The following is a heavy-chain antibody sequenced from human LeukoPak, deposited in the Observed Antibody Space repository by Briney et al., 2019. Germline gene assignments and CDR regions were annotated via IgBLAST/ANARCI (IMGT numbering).Heavy chain of an antibody. V-gene: IGHV3-21*01. J-gene: IGHJ5*02. CDR3: ARLRDDYGDYA. CDR2: ISSSSSYI. Sequence: GGSLRLSCAASGFTFSSYSMHRVRQAPGKGLEWVSSISSSSSYIYYADSVKGRFTISRDNAKNSLYLQMNSLRAEDTAVYYCARLRDDYGDYAWGQGTLVTVSS. CDR1: GFTFSSYS. D-gene: IGHD4-17*01.